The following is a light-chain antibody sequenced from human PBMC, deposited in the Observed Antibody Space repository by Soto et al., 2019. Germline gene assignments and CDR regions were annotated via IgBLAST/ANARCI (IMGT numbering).Light chain of an antibody. J-gene: IGKJ1*01. CDR2: GAS. CDR3: QQYGSSPIT. CDR1: QSVSSTY. V-gene: IGKV3-20*01. Sequence: EIVMTQSPATLSVSPGERATLSCRASQSVSSTYLAWYRHKPGQAPRLLIYGASSGAAGIPDRFSGSGSGTDFTLTISRLEPEDFAGYYCQQYGSSPITFGQGTKVDI.